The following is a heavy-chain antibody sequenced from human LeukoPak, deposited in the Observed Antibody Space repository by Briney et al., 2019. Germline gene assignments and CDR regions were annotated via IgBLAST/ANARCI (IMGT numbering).Heavy chain of an antibody. V-gene: IGHV3-7*05. D-gene: IGHD4-11*01. Sequence: GGPLRLSCAASGFTFSSYWMSWVRQAPGKGLEWVANIKQDGSDKNYVDSVKGRFTISRDNSKNTLYLQMNSLRAEDTAVYYCARTTRYYYGMDVWGQGTTVTVSS. J-gene: IGHJ6*02. CDR2: IKQDGSDK. CDR1: GFTFSSYW. CDR3: ARTTRYYYGMDV.